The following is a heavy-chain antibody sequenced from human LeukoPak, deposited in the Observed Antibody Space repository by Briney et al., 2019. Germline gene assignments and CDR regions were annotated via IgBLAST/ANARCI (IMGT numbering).Heavy chain of an antibody. CDR3: VRAGGVAIINYYYYMDV. V-gene: IGHV3-74*01. CDR2: INSDGSST. CDR1: GFTLSSNW. J-gene: IGHJ6*03. D-gene: IGHD3-3*01. Sequence: PGGSLRLSCAASGFTLSSNWMHWVRQAPGKGLVWVSCINSDGSSTSYADSVKGRFTISRDNARNTLYLQMNSLRAEDTAVYYCVRAGGVAIINYYYYMDVWGKGTTVTVSS.